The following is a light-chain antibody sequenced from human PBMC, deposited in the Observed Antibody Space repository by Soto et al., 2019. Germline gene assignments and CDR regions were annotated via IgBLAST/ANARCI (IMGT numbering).Light chain of an antibody. CDR3: HQYGVSSGT. CDR2: GAS. Sequence: EIVLTQSPGTLSLSPGERANLSCRASQGVSGSYLTWYQQKPGQAPRLLIYGASTRATGIPDRFSGSGSGTDFTLTISSLEPEDFAVYYCHQYGVSSGTFGQGTNLEIK. CDR1: QGVSGSY. J-gene: IGKJ2*01. V-gene: IGKV3-20*01.